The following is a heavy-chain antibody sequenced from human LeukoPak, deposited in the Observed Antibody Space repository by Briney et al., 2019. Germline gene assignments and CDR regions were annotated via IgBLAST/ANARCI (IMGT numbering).Heavy chain of an antibody. J-gene: IGHJ5*02. V-gene: IGHV3-7*02. CDR1: GFTFSSYW. D-gene: IGHD3-16*01. CDR2: IKQEGSET. CDR3: ARALGRGYNWFDP. Sequence: GGSLRLSCAASGFTFSSYWMSWVRQAPGKGLEWVANIKQEGSETYYVDSVKGRFTIARDNDNNSLYLQMNSLRAEDTAVYYCARALGRGYNWFDPWGQGTLVTVSS.